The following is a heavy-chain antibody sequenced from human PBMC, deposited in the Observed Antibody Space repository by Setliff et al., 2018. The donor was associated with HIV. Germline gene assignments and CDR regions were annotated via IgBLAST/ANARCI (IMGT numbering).Heavy chain of an antibody. CDR3: ARHVLVTRDVRYFDY. V-gene: IGHV5-51*01. Sequence: PGESLKISCKGSGYSFTSYWIVWARQMPGKGLEWMGIIYPGDSDTRYSPSFQGQVTISVDKSINTAYLQWSSLKASDTAMYYCARHVLVTRDVRYFDYWGQGTLVTVSS. J-gene: IGHJ4*02. D-gene: IGHD2-21*02. CDR2: IYPGDSDT. CDR1: GYSFTSYW.